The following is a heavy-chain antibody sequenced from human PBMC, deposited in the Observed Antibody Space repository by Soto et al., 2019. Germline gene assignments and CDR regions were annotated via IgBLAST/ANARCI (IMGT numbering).Heavy chain of an antibody. CDR3: AKVPVVTVVRPYYFDY. J-gene: IGHJ4*02. CDR2: ISGSGGST. V-gene: IGHV3-23*01. D-gene: IGHD2-15*01. Sequence: GGSLRLSCAASGFTVSSYYMSWVRQAPGKGLEWVSAISGSGGSTYYADSVKGRFTISRDNSKNTLYLQMNSLRAEDTAVYYCAKVPVVTVVRPYYFDYWGQGTLVTVSS. CDR1: GFTVSSYY.